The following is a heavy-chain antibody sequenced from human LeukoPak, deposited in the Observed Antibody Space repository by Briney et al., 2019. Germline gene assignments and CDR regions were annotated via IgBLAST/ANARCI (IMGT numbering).Heavy chain of an antibody. CDR1: VFTFSICS. V-gene: IGHV3-21*01. D-gene: IGHD3-10*01. Sequence: GGSVRLSCAASVFTFSICSVNWAPDSRERAVEGVSFISSSSSYIYYAHSVKRRYHIPRHNHKNSLYLNMNILRPEDTAVYYCVRDSSGTDIWGQGTMVTVSS. J-gene: IGHJ3*02. CDR2: ISSSSSYI. CDR3: VRDSSGTDI.